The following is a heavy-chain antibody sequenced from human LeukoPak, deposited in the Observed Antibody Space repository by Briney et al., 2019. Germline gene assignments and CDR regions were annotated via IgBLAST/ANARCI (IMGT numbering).Heavy chain of an antibody. CDR1: GGSISSSSYY. CDR2: IYYSGST. V-gene: IGHV4-39*01. J-gene: IGHJ6*02. CDR3: ARAGDSSSFPYYYYGMDV. Sequence: SETLSPTCTVSGGSISSSSYYWGWIRQPPGKGLEWIGSIYYSGSTYYNPSLKSRVTISVDTSKNQFFLKLSSVTAADTAVYYCARAGDSSSFPYYYYGMDVWGQGTTVTVSS. D-gene: IGHD6-6*01.